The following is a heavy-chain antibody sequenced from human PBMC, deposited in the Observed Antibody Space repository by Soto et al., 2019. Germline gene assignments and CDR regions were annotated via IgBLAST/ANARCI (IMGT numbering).Heavy chain of an antibody. D-gene: IGHD1-26*01. CDR2: FFGSGVWS. Sequence: PGGSLRLSCAASGFTFSNYAMNWVRQAPGKGLEWVSVFFGSGVWSFYADSLKGRFTISREISKNTVFLQLNSVRADDTAVYYCAKEYTSTSRGPFDYWGQGALVTVSS. CDR3: AKEYTSTSRGPFDY. V-gene: IGHV3-23*01. CDR1: GFTFSNYA. J-gene: IGHJ4*02.